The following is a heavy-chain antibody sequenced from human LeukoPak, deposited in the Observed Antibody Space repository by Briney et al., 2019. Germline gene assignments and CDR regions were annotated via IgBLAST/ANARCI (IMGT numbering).Heavy chain of an antibody. CDR2: INPNSGST. J-gene: IGHJ5*02. V-gene: IGHV1-46*01. CDR1: GYTFTSYY. CDR3: ARDNSVGDYAWWFDP. Sequence: ASVKVSCKASGYTFTSYYMHWVRQAPGQGLEWMGIINPNSGSTNYAQKFQGRVTMTRDMSTSTVYMELSSLRSEDTAVYFCARDNSVGDYAWWFDPWGQGTLVTVSS. D-gene: IGHD1-26*01.